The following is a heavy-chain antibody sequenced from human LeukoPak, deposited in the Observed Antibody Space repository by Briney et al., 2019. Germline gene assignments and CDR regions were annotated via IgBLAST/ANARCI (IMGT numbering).Heavy chain of an antibody. CDR3: ARGGGSGTYRLDY. V-gene: IGHV3-74*01. Sequence: GGSLRLSCAASGFTFNTYWMHWVRQAPGKGLVWVSRINGDGSSISYAESLKGRFTISRDNAKNTLYLQLNSLRAEDTAVYYCARGGGSGTYRLDYWGQGTLVTVSS. CDR2: INGDGSSI. D-gene: IGHD3-10*01. J-gene: IGHJ4*02. CDR1: GFTFNTYW.